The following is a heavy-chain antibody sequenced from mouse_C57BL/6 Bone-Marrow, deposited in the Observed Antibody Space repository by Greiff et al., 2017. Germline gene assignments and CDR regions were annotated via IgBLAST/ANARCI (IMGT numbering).Heavy chain of an antibody. J-gene: IGHJ2*01. CDR3: ARERVYYDGSSDY. Sequence: QVQLQQSGAELARPGASVKLSCKASGYTFTSYGISWVKQRTGQGLEWIGEIYPRSGNTYYNEKFKGKATLTADKSSSTAYMELRSLTSEDSAVYFCARERVYYDGSSDYWGQGTTLTVSS. V-gene: IGHV1-81*01. CDR1: GYTFTSYG. D-gene: IGHD1-1*01. CDR2: IYPRSGNT.